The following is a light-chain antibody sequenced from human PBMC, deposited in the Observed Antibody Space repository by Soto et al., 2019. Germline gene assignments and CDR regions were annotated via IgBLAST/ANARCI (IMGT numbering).Light chain of an antibody. V-gene: IGKV3-20*01. CDR2: GAS. J-gene: IGKJ4*01. Sequence: EIVLTQSPGTLPLSPGERATLSCRASQSVSNSHLAWYQQKPGQAPRLLIYGASSRATDIPDRFSGSGSGTAFALTISILEPADVAVYYCQQYDRSPLTFGGGTKVEIK. CDR3: QQYDRSPLT. CDR1: QSVSNSH.